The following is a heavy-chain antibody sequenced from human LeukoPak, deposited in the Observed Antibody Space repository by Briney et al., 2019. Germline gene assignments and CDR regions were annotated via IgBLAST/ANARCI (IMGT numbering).Heavy chain of an antibody. CDR2: IKSKTDGGTT. D-gene: IGHD4-17*01. J-gene: IGHJ1*01. CDR3: TTPPPNDYGDYGEYFQH. V-gene: IGHV3-15*01. CDR1: GFTFSNAW. Sequence: GGSLRLSCAASGFTFSNAWMSWVRQAPGKGLEWVGRIKSKTDGGTTDYAAPVKGRFTISRDDSKNTLYLQMNSLKTEDTAVYYCTTPPPNDYGDYGEYFQHWGQGTLVTVFS.